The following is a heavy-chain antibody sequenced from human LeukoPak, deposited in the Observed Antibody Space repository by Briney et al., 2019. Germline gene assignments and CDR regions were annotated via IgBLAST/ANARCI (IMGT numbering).Heavy chain of an antibody. CDR1: GFTFSSYE. J-gene: IGHJ4*02. CDR2: ISSSGSTI. Sequence: GGSLRLSCAASGFTFSSYEMNWVRQAPGKGLEWVSYISSSGSTIYYADSVKGRFTISRDSAKNSLYLQMNSLRAEDTAVYYCARGGYSSGWSYFDYWGQGTLVTVSS. CDR3: ARGGYSSGWSYFDY. D-gene: IGHD6-19*01. V-gene: IGHV3-48*03.